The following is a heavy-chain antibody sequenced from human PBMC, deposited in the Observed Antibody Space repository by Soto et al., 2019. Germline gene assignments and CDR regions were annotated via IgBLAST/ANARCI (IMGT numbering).Heavy chain of an antibody. Sequence: WGSLRLSCAASGFTLSNYAMHWVRQAPGKGLEWVAVISYDGSNKYYADSVKGRFTISRDNSKNTLYLQMNSLRAEDTAVYYCARDSLYSITMIVVGRPDYWGQGTLVTVS. CDR3: ARDSLYSITMIVVGRPDY. V-gene: IGHV3-30-3*01. D-gene: IGHD3-22*01. CDR1: GFTLSNYA. J-gene: IGHJ4*02. CDR2: ISYDGSNK.